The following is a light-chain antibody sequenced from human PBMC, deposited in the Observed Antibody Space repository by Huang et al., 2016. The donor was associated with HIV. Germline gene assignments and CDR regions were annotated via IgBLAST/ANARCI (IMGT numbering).Light chain of an antibody. CDR1: QSISRY. Sequence: DIQMTQSPSSLSASVGERVTIPCRAIQSISRYLIWYQQKPGKAPKVLIHSASSLQSGVPSRFSVSGSGTDFTLTISRLQTEDFATYYCQQSYSSPPTFGQGTKVEIK. CDR2: SAS. J-gene: IGKJ2*01. CDR3: QQSYSSPPT. V-gene: IGKV1-39*01.